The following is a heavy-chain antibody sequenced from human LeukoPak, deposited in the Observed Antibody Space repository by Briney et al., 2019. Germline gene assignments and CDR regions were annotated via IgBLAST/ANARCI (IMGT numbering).Heavy chain of an antibody. Sequence: SETLSLTCTVSGGSISSYYWSWIRQPPGKGLEWIGYIYYSGSINYNPSLKSRVTISVDTSKNQFSLKLSSVTAADTAVYYCARWNLAVTIFSNWFDPWGQGTLVTVSS. CDR1: GGSISSYY. V-gene: IGHV4-59*01. CDR3: ARWNLAVTIFSNWFDP. CDR2: IYYSGSI. D-gene: IGHD3-9*01. J-gene: IGHJ5*02.